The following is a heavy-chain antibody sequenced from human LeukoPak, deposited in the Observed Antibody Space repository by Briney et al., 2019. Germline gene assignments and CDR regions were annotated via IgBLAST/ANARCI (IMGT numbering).Heavy chain of an antibody. J-gene: IGHJ4*02. V-gene: IGHV1-69*05. CDR3: ASTAYILRYFDWLHPRPFDY. Sequence: SVKVSCKASGGTFSSYAISWVRQAPGQGLEWMGGIIPIFGTANYAQKFQGRVTITTDESTSTAYMELSSLRSEDTAVYYCASTAYILRYFDWLHPRPFDYWGQGTLVTVSS. D-gene: IGHD3-9*01. CDR1: GGTFSSYA. CDR2: IIPIFGTA.